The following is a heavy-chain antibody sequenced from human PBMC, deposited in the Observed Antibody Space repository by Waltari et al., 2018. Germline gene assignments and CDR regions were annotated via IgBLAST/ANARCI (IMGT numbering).Heavy chain of an antibody. V-gene: IGHV4-59*08. CDR2: IYYRAST. Sequence: QVQLQESGPGLVKPSETLSLTCTVSGGSISSYYWSWIRQPPGKGLEWIGYIYYRASTHHNPSLTTRVPISVYTSKNQFSLKLSSVTAADTAVYYCARTHYDYGGNGYYFDYWGQGTLVTVSS. CDR3: ARTHYDYGGNGYYFDY. CDR1: GGSISSYY. J-gene: IGHJ4*02. D-gene: IGHD4-17*01.